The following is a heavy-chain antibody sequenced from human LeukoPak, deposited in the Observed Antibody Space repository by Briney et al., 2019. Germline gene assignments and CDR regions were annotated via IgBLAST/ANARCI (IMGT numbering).Heavy chain of an antibody. V-gene: IGHV1-2*02. CDR2: INTNSGDT. J-gene: IGHJ6*03. CDR1: GYTFTGYY. Sequence: ASVKVSCKASGYTFTGYYMHLVRQAPGQGLEWMGWINTNSGDTNYAQKFQGRVTMTRDTSMSTAYMELSSLRSDDTAVYYCARGHGAGTTRGDYYYMDVWGKGTTVTVSS. CDR3: ARGHGAGTTRGDYYYMDV. D-gene: IGHD1-7*01.